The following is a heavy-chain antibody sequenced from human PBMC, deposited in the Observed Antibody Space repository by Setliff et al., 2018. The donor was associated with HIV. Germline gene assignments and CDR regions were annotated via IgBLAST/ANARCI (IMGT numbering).Heavy chain of an antibody. V-gene: IGHV1-69*10. J-gene: IGHJ6*03. CDR3: ARRGDSYYYMDV. CDR2: IIPFLRVI. CDR1: GGSFTSYV. Sequence: SVKVSCKASGGSFTSYVISWVRQAPGQGLEWMGGIIPFLRVINYAQKFQGRVTVSTDESMGTAYMELSSLRYDDTAVYYCARRGDSYYYMDVWGKGTTVTVSS. D-gene: IGHD7-27*01.